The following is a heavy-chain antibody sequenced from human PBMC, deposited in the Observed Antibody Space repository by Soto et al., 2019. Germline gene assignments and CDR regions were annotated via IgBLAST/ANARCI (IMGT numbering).Heavy chain of an antibody. V-gene: IGHV3-30-3*01. D-gene: IGHD6-19*01. CDR1: GFTFSSYA. CDR2: ISYDGSNK. J-gene: IGHJ4*02. CDR3: ARDGLDSGWYLDY. Sequence: QVQLVESGGGVVQPGRSLRLSCAASGFTFSSYAMHWVRQAPGKGLEWVAVISYDGSNKYYADSVKGRFTISRDNSKNTRYLQMNSLRAEDTAVYYRARDGLDSGWYLDYWGQGTLVTVSS.